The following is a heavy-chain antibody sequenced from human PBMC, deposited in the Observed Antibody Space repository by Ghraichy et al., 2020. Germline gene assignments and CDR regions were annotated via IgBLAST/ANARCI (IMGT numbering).Heavy chain of an antibody. D-gene: IGHD5-12*01. J-gene: IGHJ3*02. CDR3: ARDVIVATIPDAFDI. V-gene: IGHV4-31*03. CDR1: GGSISSGGYY. CDR2: IYYSGST. Sequence: SETLSLTCTVSGGSISSGGYYWSWIRQHPGKGLEWIGYIYYSGSTYYNPSLKSRVTISVDTSKNQFSLKLSSVTAADMAVYYCARDVIVATIPDAFDIWGQGTMVTVSS.